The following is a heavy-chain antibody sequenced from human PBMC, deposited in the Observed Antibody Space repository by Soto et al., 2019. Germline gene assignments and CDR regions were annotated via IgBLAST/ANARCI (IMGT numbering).Heavy chain of an antibody. CDR2: ISGSGGST. Sequence: EVQLLESGGGFVQPGGSLGLSCAASGFPFSSYAMTWVRQAPGKGLEWVSLISGSGGSTYYVDSVKGRFTISRDNSRDTLYLQMNSLRAEDTAVYYCAKVHGSGSYNNFPDYWGQGTLVTVSS. J-gene: IGHJ4*02. CDR1: GFPFSSYA. D-gene: IGHD3-10*01. CDR3: AKVHGSGSYNNFPDY. V-gene: IGHV3-23*01.